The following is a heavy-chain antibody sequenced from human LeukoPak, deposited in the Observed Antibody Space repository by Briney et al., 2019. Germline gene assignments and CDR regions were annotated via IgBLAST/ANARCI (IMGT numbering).Heavy chain of an antibody. D-gene: IGHD2-2*01. V-gene: IGHV4-59*08. CDR3: ASSTAMIYYYYMDV. Sequence: SETLSLTCTVSGGSISSYYWSWIRQPPGEGLEWIGYIYYSGSTNYNPSLKSRVTISVDTSKNQFSLKLSSVTAADTAVYYCASSTAMIYYYYMDVWGKGTTVTVSS. CDR2: IYYSGST. CDR1: GGSISSYY. J-gene: IGHJ6*03.